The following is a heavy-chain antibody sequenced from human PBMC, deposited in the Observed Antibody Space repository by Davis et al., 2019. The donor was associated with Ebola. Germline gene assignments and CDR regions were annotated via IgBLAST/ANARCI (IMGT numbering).Heavy chain of an antibody. Sequence: PGGSLRLSCAASGFTFSSYAMAWVRQAPGKGLEWVSSVTSDAATYYADCMKSRFTISRDNFKNTLYLQMSNLRVEDTAVYYCAKGKGPGAIDWFDPWGQGTLVTVSS. V-gene: IGHV3-23*01. CDR3: AKGKGPGAIDWFDP. J-gene: IGHJ5*02. CDR1: GFTFSSYA. CDR2: VTSDAAT. D-gene: IGHD4/OR15-4a*01.